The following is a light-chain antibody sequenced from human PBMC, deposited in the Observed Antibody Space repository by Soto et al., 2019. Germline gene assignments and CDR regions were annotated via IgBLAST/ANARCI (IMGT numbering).Light chain of an antibody. CDR1: SSNIGSNY. V-gene: IGLV1-47*02. Sequence: QSVLTQPPSASGTPGQRVTISCSGSSSNIGSNYVYWYQQLPGTAPKLLIHSNNQRPSGVPDRFSGSKSGTSASLAISGLRSEDEADYYCAAWDDSLSGSYVVFGGGTKLTVL. CDR3: AAWDDSLSGSYVV. CDR2: SNN. J-gene: IGLJ2*01.